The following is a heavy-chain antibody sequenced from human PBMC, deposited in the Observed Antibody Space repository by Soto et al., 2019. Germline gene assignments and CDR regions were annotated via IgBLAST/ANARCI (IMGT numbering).Heavy chain of an antibody. J-gene: IGHJ4*02. CDR2: ISSSGSSI. V-gene: IGHV3-48*03. Sequence: PGGSLRLSCAASGFTFSSYGLDCVRQAPWKGLEWFSYISSSGSSIYYADSVKGRFTISRDNAMNSLYLQMNSPRAEDTAVYYCARGSSLPRYGGQGTLVTVSS. CDR1: GFTFSSYG. CDR3: ARGSSLPRY.